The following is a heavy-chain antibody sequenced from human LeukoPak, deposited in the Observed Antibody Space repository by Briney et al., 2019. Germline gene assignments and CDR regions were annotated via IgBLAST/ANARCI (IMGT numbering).Heavy chain of an antibody. CDR2: INHSGST. CDR1: GGSLRGYY. J-gene: IGHJ6*02. CDR3: ASQSTAVSYYYYGMDV. Sequence: PSETLSLTCAVCGGSLRGYYWSWIRQPPGKGLEWIGEINHSGSTNYNPSLKSRVTISVDTSNTQFPLKLSPVTAADTAVYYSASQSTAVSYYYYGMDVWGQGTTVTVSS. D-gene: IGHD6-19*01. V-gene: IGHV4-34*01.